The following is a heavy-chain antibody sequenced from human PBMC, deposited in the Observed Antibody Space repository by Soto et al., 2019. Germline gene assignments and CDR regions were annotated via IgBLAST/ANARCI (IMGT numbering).Heavy chain of an antibody. CDR2: IMPFFGSG. Sequence: QVYLVQSGAEVKKPGSSVKVSCKALRGTFTNYAFSWVRQAPGQGLEWMGGIMPFFGSGNYAQKFQGRINITADESRRSVYLELTSLRSEDTAVYYCARDRAGYYSHFVYWGQGTLVTVSS. CDR3: ARDRAGYYSHFVY. D-gene: IGHD3-22*01. V-gene: IGHV1-69*01. J-gene: IGHJ4*02. CDR1: RGTFTNYA.